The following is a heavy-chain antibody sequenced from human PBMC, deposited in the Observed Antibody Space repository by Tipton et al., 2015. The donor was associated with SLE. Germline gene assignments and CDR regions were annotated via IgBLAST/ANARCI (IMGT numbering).Heavy chain of an antibody. CDR3: AAGRDYDSSGYYSH. V-gene: IGHV4-34*01. CDR1: GGSFSGYY. J-gene: IGHJ4*02. Sequence: TLSLTCAVYGGSFSGYYWSWIRQPPGKGLEWIGEINHSGSTYYNPSLKSRVTISVDTSKNQFSLKLSSVTAADTAVYYCAAGRDYDSSGYYSHWGQGTLVTVSS. D-gene: IGHD3-22*01. CDR2: INHSGST.